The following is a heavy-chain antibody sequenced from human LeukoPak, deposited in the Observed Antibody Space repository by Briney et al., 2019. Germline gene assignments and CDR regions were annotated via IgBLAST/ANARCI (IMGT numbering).Heavy chain of an antibody. D-gene: IGHD3-22*01. J-gene: IGHJ3*02. CDR2: ISGSASST. V-gene: IGHV3-23*01. Sequence: GGSLRLSCAASGFTFRVYAMTWVRQAPGKGLEWVSGISGSASSTYSADSVKGRFTISRDNSNNTLYLQMNSLRAEDTALYYCAKAKITLIVVANPNSGALDIWGQGTMVTVSS. CDR3: AKAKITLIVVANPNSGALDI. CDR1: GFTFRVYA.